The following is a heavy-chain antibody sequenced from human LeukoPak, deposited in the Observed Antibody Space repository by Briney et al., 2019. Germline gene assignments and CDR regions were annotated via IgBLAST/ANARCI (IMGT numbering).Heavy chain of an antibody. V-gene: IGHV1-69*13. CDR2: IIPIFGTA. J-gene: IGHJ4*02. Sequence: SVKVSCKASGGTFSNYAINWVRQAPGPGLEWMGGIIPIFGTANYAQRFQGRVTITADESTSTVYMELSSLKSEDTAVYYCARGWDYDNGGRPTAYVYWGQGTLVTVSS. D-gene: IGHD3-22*01. CDR1: GGTFSNYA. CDR3: ARGWDYDNGGRPTAYVY.